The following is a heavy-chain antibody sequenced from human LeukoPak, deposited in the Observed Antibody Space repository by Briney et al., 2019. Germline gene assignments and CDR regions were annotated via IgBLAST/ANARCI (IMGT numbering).Heavy chain of an antibody. J-gene: IGHJ3*02. CDR2: IYYSGST. D-gene: IGHD1-7*01. CDR1: GASISSGGYY. Sequence: SETLSLTCTVSGASISSGGYYWSWIRQHPGKGLEWIGYIYYSGSTYYNPSLKSRVTISVDTSKNQFSLKLSSVTAADTAVYYCARGGTGTLSAAFDIWGQGTMVTVSS. CDR3: ARGGTGTLSAAFDI. V-gene: IGHV4-31*03.